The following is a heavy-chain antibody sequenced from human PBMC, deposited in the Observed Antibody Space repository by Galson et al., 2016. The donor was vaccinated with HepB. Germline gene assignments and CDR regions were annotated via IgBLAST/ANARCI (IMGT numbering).Heavy chain of an antibody. CDR2: ISANGVST. Sequence: SLRLSCAASGFTFSIFTMHWVRQAPGKGLECVSVISANGVSTYYANSVKGRFTVSRDNSKNTLYLQMGSLTTEDMAMYYCAREGVGAAHDYWGQGTLVTVSS. CDR1: GFTFSIFT. D-gene: IGHD1-26*01. J-gene: IGHJ4*02. V-gene: IGHV3-64*01. CDR3: AREGVGAAHDY.